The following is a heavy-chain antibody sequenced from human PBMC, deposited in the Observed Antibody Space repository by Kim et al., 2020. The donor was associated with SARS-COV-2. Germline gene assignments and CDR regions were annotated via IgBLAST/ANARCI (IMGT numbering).Heavy chain of an antibody. CDR1: GFTFSSYS. CDR3: ARDSDSSGYYLEGYDY. Sequence: GGSLRLSCAASGFTFSSYSMNWVRQAPGKGLEWVSYISSSSSTIYYADSVKGRFTISRDNAKNSLYLQMNSLRDEDTAVYYCARDSDSSGYYLEGYDYWGQGTLVTVSS. V-gene: IGHV3-48*02. CDR2: ISSSSSTI. J-gene: IGHJ4*02. D-gene: IGHD3-22*01.